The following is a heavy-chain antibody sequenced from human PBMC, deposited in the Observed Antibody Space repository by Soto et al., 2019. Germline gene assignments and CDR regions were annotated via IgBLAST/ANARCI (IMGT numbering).Heavy chain of an antibody. Sequence: ASVKVSCKASGYTFTGYYMHWVRQAPGQGLEWVGWINPNSGGTNYAQKFQGWVTMTRDTSISTAYMELSRLRSDDTAVYYCARDGGRITSYYYGMDVWGQGTTVTVSS. V-gene: IGHV1-2*04. CDR1: GYTFTGYY. CDR2: INPNSGGT. J-gene: IGHJ6*02. CDR3: ARDGGRITSYYYGMDV. D-gene: IGHD3-16*01.